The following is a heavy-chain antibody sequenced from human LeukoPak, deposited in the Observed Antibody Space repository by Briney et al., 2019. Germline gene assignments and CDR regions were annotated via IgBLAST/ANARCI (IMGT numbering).Heavy chain of an antibody. CDR1: GFTFSSYW. D-gene: IGHD3-16*01. J-gene: IGHJ4*01. CDR2: INRDGGST. Sequence: GGSLRLSCAASGFTFSSYWMHWVRQAPGKGLVWVSRINRDGGSTSYADSVKGRFTISRDNAKNSLDLQMNSLRAEDTAVYYCAMRGFPLAWGRGTLVTVSS. V-gene: IGHV3-74*01. CDR3: AMRGFPLA.